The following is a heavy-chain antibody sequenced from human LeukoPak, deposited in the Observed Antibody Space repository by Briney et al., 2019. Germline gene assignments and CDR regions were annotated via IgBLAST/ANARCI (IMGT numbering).Heavy chain of an antibody. CDR1: GFTFDDYA. V-gene: IGHV3-9*01. CDR2: ISWNSGSI. J-gene: IGHJ4*02. CDR3: AKDRAWLQFWS. Sequence: GGSLRLSCAASGFTFDDYAMHWVRQAPGKGLEWVSGISWNSGSIGYADSVKGRFTISRDNSKNTVYLQVNSLRAEDTAVFYCAKDRAWLQFWSWGQGTLVTVSS. D-gene: IGHD5-18*01.